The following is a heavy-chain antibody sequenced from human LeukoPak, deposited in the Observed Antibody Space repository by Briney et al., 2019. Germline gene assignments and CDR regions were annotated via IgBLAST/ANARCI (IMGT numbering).Heavy chain of an antibody. CDR1: GGSFSGYY. CDR3: ARVSVGGNYLYYFDY. J-gene: IGHJ4*02. V-gene: IGHV4-34*01. Sequence: PSETLSLTCAVYGGSFSGYYWSWIRQPPGKGLEWIGEINHSGSTNYNPSLKSRVTISVDTSKNQFSLKLSSVTAADTAVYYCARVSVGGNYLYYFDYWGQGTLVTVSS. CDR2: INHSGST. D-gene: IGHD1-26*01.